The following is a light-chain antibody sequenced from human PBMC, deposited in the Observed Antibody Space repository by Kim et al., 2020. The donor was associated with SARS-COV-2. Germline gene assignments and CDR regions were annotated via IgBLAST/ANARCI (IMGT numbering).Light chain of an antibody. Sequence: GQRVTSSCSGGTSNIGTSSVTWYQQFPGTAPILLIYNSYERPLGVPDRFSGSRSGTSASLAIGGLQSEDEADYYCATWDDRLSGWVFGGGTQLTVL. CDR3: ATWDDRLSGWV. CDR2: NSY. CDR1: TSNIGTSS. J-gene: IGLJ3*02. V-gene: IGLV1-44*01.